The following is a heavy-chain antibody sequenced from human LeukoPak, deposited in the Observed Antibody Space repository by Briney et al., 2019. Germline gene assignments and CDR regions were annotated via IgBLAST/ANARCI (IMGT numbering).Heavy chain of an antibody. CDR2: IYYSGST. Sequence: SETLSLTCTVSGGSISTYYWNWIRQPPGKGLEWIGYIYYSGSTNYNPSLKSRVTISVDTSKNQFSLRLTSVTAADTAVYYCATTINYYDSSGHYYNWFDPWGQGTLVTVSS. CDR3: ATTINYYDSSGHYYNWFDP. J-gene: IGHJ5*02. CDR1: GGSISTYY. D-gene: IGHD3-22*01. V-gene: IGHV4-59*01.